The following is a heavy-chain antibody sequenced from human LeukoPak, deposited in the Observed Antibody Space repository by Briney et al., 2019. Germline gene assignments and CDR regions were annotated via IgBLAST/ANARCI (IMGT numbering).Heavy chain of an antibody. CDR2: ISSSSSYI. Sequence: SGGSLRLSCAASGFTFSSYSMNWVRQAPGKGLEWVSSISSSSSYIYYADSVKGRFTISRDNAKNSLYLQMNSLKTEDTAVYYCTRVRGEAVVDYWGQGTLVTVSS. CDR1: GFTFSSYS. J-gene: IGHJ4*02. V-gene: IGHV3-21*04. CDR3: TRVRGEAVVDY. D-gene: IGHD2-15*01.